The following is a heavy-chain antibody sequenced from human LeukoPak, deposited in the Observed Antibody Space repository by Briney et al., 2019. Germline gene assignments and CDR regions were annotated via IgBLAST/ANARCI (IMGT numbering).Heavy chain of an antibody. CDR3: ARQASNYYDSSGYYSIDY. V-gene: IGHV4-39*01. Sequence: SETLSLTCTVSGGSISSSSYCWGWLRQPPGKGREWIGSIYYSGSTYYNPSLKSRVTISVDTSKNQFSLKLSSVTAADTAVYYCARQASNYYDSSGYYSIDYWGQGTLVTVSS. D-gene: IGHD3-22*01. CDR1: GGSISSSSYC. CDR2: IYYSGST. J-gene: IGHJ4*02.